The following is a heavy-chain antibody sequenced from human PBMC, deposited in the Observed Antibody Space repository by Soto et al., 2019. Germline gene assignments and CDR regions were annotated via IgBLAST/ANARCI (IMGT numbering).Heavy chain of an antibody. V-gene: IGHV3-7*01. D-gene: IGHD5-12*01. CDR2: IKQDGSEK. CDR3: ARHSGYDLNDY. J-gene: IGHJ4*02. Sequence: GGSLRLSCAASGFTFSSFWMSWVRQAPGKGLEWVANIKQDGSEKYYVDSVKGRFTISRDNAKNSLYLQMNSLRAEDTAVYYCARHSGYDLNDYWGQGTLVTVSS. CDR1: GFTFSSFW.